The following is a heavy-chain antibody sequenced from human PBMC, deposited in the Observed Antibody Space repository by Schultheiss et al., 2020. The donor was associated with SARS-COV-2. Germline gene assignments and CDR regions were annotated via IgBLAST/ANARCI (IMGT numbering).Heavy chain of an antibody. J-gene: IGHJ4*02. D-gene: IGHD6-13*01. CDR2: IYYSGST. V-gene: IGHV4-59*12. CDR1: GGSISSYY. CDR3: ARSGGYSSSWVDY. Sequence: SETLSLTCTVSGGSISSYYWSWIRQPPGKGLEWIGYIYYSGSTYYNPSLKSRVTMSVDTSKNQFSLKLSSVTAADTAVYYCARSGGYSSSWVDYWGQGTLVTVSS.